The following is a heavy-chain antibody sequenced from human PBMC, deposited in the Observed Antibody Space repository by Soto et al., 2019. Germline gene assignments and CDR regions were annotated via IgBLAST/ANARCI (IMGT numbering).Heavy chain of an antibody. Sequence: GASVKVSSKASGYTFTSYDIYWVRQATGQGLEWMGWMNPNTGNSAYAQKFQGRVTVTSDTSINTVHMELNSLRSEDTAVYYCARRAETNGWNGFGADKYYFDFWGQGTLVTVSS. CDR1: GYTFTSYD. D-gene: IGHD1-1*01. V-gene: IGHV1-8*01. CDR3: ARRAETNGWNGFGADKYYFDF. J-gene: IGHJ4*02. CDR2: MNPNTGNS.